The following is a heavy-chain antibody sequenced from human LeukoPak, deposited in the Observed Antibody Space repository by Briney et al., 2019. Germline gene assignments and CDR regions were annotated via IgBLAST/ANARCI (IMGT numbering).Heavy chain of an antibody. V-gene: IGHV3-30-3*01. J-gene: IGHJ4*02. CDR1: GFTFSSYA. CDR2: ISYDGSNK. CDR3: AKEMSWELSTDY. D-gene: IGHD1-26*01. Sequence: GGSLRLSCAASGFTFSSYAMHWVRQAPGKGLEWVAVISYDGSNKYYADSVKGRFTISRDNSKNTLYLQMNSLRAEDTAVYYCAKEMSWELSTDYWGQGTLVTVSS.